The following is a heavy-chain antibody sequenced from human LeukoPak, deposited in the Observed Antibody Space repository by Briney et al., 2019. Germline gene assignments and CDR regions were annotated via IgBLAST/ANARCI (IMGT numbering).Heavy chain of an antibody. V-gene: IGHV1-2*02. CDR1: GYTFTGYY. D-gene: IGHD3-3*01. CDR2: INPNSGGT. CDR3: ARVYYDFWSGYYPYYFDY. Sequence: ASVKVSCKASGYTFTGYYMHWVRQAPGQGLEWMGWINPNSGGTNYAQKFQGRVTMTRDTSISTVYMELSSLRSEDTAVYYCARVYYDFWSGYYPYYFDYWGQGTLVTVSS. J-gene: IGHJ4*02.